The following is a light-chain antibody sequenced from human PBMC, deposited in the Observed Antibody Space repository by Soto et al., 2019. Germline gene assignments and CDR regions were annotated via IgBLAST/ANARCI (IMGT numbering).Light chain of an antibody. J-gene: IGKJ2*01. CDR1: QSVRSN. CDR2: GAS. V-gene: IGKV3-15*01. CDR3: QHYNTWPLYS. Sequence: EIVMTQSPATLSVSPGDGATLSCRASQSVRSNVAWYQQKPGQAPRLLIYGASTRATGIPARFSGSGSGTDFTLTISSLQSEDFAFYYCQHYNTWPLYSFGQGTKLEMK.